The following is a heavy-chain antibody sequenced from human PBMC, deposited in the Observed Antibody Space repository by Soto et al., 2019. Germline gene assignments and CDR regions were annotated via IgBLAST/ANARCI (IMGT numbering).Heavy chain of an antibody. CDR1: GGSFSSYA. D-gene: IGHD5-18*01. CDR3: ARGSGYSYGFLGYYYGMDV. Sequence: SVKVSCKASGGSFSSYAISWVRQAPGQGLEWMGGIIPIFGTANYAQKFQGRVTITADESTSTAYMELSSLRSEDTAVYYCARGSGYSYGFLGYYYGMDVWGQGTTVTVSS. J-gene: IGHJ6*02. CDR2: IIPIFGTA. V-gene: IGHV1-69*13.